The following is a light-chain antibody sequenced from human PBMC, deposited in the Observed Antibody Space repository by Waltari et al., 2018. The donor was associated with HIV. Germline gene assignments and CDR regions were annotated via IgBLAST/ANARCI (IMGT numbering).Light chain of an antibody. CDR1: TRAAGRSYY. V-gene: IGLV2-14*03. Sequence: QSALTQPASVSASPGQPITLPCTAPTRAAGRSYYVSWYQHHPGKAPKPIIYDVSNRPSGVSNRFSGSKSGTTASLTISGLQAEDEADYYCSSYTSSRTVVFGGGTKLTVL. J-gene: IGLJ2*01. CDR2: DVS. CDR3: SSYTSSRTVV.